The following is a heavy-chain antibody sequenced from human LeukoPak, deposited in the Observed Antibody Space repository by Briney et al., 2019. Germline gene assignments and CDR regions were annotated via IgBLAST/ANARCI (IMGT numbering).Heavy chain of an antibody. CDR1: GYTLTELS. J-gene: IGHJ4*02. D-gene: IGHD3-10*01. CDR2: FDPEDGET. CDR3: ATGGVLWFGESPNYFDY. V-gene: IGHV1-24*01. Sequence: ASVKVSCKVSGYTLTELSMHWVRQAPGKGLEWMGGFDPEDGETIYAQKCQGRVTMTEDTSTDTAYMELSSLRSEDTAVYYCATGGVLWFGESPNYFDYWGQGTLVTVSS.